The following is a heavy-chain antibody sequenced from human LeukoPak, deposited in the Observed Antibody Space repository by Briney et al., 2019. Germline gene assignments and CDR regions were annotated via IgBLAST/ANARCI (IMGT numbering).Heavy chain of an antibody. Sequence: GASVKVSCKASGYTFTGYYIHWVRQAPGQGLECMGWINPNSGGTNYAQKFQGWVTMTRDTSTSTAYMELSRLRSDDTAVYYCARALGYGSGTYGSDYWGQGTLVTVSS. V-gene: IGHV1-2*04. D-gene: IGHD3-10*01. J-gene: IGHJ4*02. CDR2: INPNSGGT. CDR1: GYTFTGYY. CDR3: ARALGYGSGTYGSDY.